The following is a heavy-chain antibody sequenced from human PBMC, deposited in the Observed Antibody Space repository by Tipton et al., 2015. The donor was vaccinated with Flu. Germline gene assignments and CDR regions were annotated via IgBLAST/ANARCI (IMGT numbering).Heavy chain of an antibody. J-gene: IGHJ2*01. CDR2: IYYSGST. Sequence: TLSLTCTVSGGSISSSTYYWGWIRQPPGKGLEWIGSIYYSGSTYYNPSLKSRVTISVDTSKNQFSLKLSSVTVADTAVYYCARGAYWYFDLWGRGTLVTVSS. D-gene: IGHD3-16*01. CDR3: ARGAYWYFDL. CDR1: GGSISSSTYY. V-gene: IGHV4-39*01.